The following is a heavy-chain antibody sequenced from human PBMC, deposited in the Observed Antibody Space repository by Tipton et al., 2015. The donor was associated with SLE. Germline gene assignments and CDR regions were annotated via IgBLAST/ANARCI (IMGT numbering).Heavy chain of an antibody. CDR2: IYTSGST. CDR1: GGSISSSSYY. J-gene: IGHJ3*02. V-gene: IGHV4-61*02. CDR3: AREGEDIVVVPAAPWAFDI. D-gene: IGHD2-2*01. Sequence: TLSLTCTVSGGSISSSSYYWGWIRQPAGKGLEWIGRIYTSGSTNYNPSLKSRVTISVDTSKNQFSLKLSSVTAADTAVYYCAREGEDIVVVPAAPWAFDIWGQGTMVTVSS.